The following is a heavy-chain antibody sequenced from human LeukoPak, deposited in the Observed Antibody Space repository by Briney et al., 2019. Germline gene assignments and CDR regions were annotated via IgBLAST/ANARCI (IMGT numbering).Heavy chain of an antibody. CDR1: GFIFSSYA. CDR2: ISGSGGST. J-gene: IGHJ4*02. V-gene: IGHV3-23*01. CDR3: AKQKGVSWYSEEDY. D-gene: IGHD2-15*01. Sequence: GSLRLSCAASGFIFSSYAMSWVRQAPGKGLEWVSTISGSGGSTYYADSVKGRFTISRDNSKNTLYLQMNSLRAEDTAVYYCAKQKGVSWYSEEDYWGQGTLVTVSS.